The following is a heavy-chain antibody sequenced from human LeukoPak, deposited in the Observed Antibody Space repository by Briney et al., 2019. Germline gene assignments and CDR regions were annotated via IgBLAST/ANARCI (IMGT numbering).Heavy chain of an antibody. Sequence: GGSLRLSCAASGFTFSDYYMNWVRQAPGKGLEWVSYISSSSSTIYYADSVKGRFTISRDNAKNSLYLQMNSLRAEDTAVYYCARGDSSDFDYWGQGTLVTVSS. J-gene: IGHJ4*02. D-gene: IGHD3-22*01. CDR3: ARGDSSDFDY. CDR1: GFTFSDYY. CDR2: ISSSSSTI. V-gene: IGHV3-11*04.